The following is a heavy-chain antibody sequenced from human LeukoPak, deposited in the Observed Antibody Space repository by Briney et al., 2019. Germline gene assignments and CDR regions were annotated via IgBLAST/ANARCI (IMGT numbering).Heavy chain of an antibody. CDR2: IIPIFGTA. CDR3: ARAAYYYGSGSYYLCYYYYGMDV. J-gene: IGHJ6*02. Sequence: SVKVSCKASGGTFSSYAISCVRQAPGQGLEGMGGIIPIFGTANYAQKFQGRVTITADESTSTAYMELSSLRSEDTAVYYCARAAYYYGSGSYYLCYYYYGMDVWGQGTTVTVSS. D-gene: IGHD3-10*01. V-gene: IGHV1-69*13. CDR1: GGTFSSYA.